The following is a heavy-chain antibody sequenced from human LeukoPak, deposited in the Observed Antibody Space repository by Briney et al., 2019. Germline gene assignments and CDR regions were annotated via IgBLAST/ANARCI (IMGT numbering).Heavy chain of an antibody. CDR1: GFMFSNYA. CDR2: ISGSDGSR. CDR3: AKDGYDFWSAYQIDL. D-gene: IGHD3-3*01. J-gene: IGHJ5*02. Sequence: GGSLRLSCAASGFMFSNYAMTWVRQAPRKGLEWVSAISGSDGSRYYSDSVTGRFTISRDNSKNTLYLQMTSLRTPDTAIYYCAKDGYDFWSAYQIDLWGQGTLVTVSS. V-gene: IGHV3-23*01.